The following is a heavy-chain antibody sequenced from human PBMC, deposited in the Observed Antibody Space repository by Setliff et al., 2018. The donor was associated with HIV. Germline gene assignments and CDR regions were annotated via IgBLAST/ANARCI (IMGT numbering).Heavy chain of an antibody. V-gene: IGHV4-61*09. CDR1: GVSISSGRYY. D-gene: IGHD2-15*01. Sequence: SETLSLTCTVSGVSISSGRYYWSWIRQPAGSGLEGIGHFFTGTTNYNPSLRGRVTVSVDMSKNQFFLKLTSVIAEDTAIYYCARIRSGGSSYSDWGQGALVTVSS. J-gene: IGHJ4*02. CDR2: FFTGTT. CDR3: ARIRSGGSSYSD.